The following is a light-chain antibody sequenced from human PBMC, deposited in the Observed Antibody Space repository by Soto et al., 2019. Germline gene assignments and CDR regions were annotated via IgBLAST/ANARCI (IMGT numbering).Light chain of an antibody. V-gene: IGKV3-20*01. CDR1: QSVSSY. J-gene: IGKJ1*01. CDR3: QKYGNSPQT. Sequence: EIVLAPSPATLSLSPVERATLSCRASQSVSSYLAWYQQKPGQAPRLLIYGASSRATGIPNRFSGSGSGTDFTLTISRLEPEDFAVYYCQKYGNSPQTCGQGTKVDIK. CDR2: GAS.